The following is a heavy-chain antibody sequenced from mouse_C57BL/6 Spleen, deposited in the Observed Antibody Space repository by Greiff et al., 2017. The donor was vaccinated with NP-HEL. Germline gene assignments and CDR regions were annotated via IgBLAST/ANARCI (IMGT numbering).Heavy chain of an antibody. CDR3: ARGDYYGSRWYYYAMDC. V-gene: IGHV5-17*01. J-gene: IGHJ4*01. D-gene: IGHD1-1*01. CDR1: GFTFSDYG. CDR2: ISSGSSTI. Sequence: EVQRVESGGGLVKPGGSLKLSCASSGFTFSDYGMHWVRQAPEKGLEWVAYISSGSSTIYYADTVKGRFTISRDNAKNTLFLQMTSLRSEDTAMYYCARGDYYGSRWYYYAMDCWGQGTSVTVAS.